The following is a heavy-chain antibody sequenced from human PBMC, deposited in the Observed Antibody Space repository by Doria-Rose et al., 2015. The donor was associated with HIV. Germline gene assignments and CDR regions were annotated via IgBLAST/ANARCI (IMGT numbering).Heavy chain of an antibody. CDR3: ATGVTLDY. CDR2: ISSTSAYI. D-gene: IGHD3-10*01. CDR1: GFTFSSHR. J-gene: IGHJ4*02. Sequence: VPLVGSGGGLVMPRGSLRLSCATSGFTFSSHRINWVRQAPGQGLEWVCSISSTSAYISYADSVRSRFTISRDNARNSLYLQMDSLRAEDTAIYYCATGVTLDYWGQGTLVTVSS. V-gene: IGHV3-21*01.